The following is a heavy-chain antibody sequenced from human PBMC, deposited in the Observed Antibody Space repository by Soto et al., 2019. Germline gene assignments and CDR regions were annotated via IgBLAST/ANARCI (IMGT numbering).Heavy chain of an antibody. D-gene: IGHD3-10*01. V-gene: IGHV4-34*01. CDR1: GGSFSGYY. Sequence: QVQLQQWGAGLLKPSETLSLTCAVYGGSFSGYYWNWIRQPPGKGLEWIGEINNSGSTNYNPSLNSRATTSRDPSQNQFPREVSSVIAGDTDVYYCASAYGRPFDYWGQRTLVTVSS. J-gene: IGHJ4*02. CDR2: INNSGST. CDR3: ASAYGRPFDY.